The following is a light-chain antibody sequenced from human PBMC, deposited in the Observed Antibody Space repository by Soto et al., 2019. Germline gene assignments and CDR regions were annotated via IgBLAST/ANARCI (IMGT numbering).Light chain of an antibody. Sequence: AIRMTQSPSSLSASTGDRVTITCRASQGISSYLAWYQQKPGKAPKLLIYAASTLQSGVPSRFSGSGSGTDFTLHISCLQSEDFATYYCQQYYSYPRVTFGPGTKVDIK. CDR1: QGISSY. V-gene: IGKV1-8*01. CDR2: AAS. J-gene: IGKJ3*01. CDR3: QQYYSYPRVT.